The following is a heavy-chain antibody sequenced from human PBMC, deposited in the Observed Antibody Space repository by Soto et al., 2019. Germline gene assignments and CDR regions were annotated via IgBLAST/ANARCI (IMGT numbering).Heavy chain of an antibody. CDR3: AKELHSNGYRARFAF. Sequence: PGGSLRLSCAASGFTFSSYAMHWVRQAPGKGLEWVAVISYDGSNKYYADSVKGRFTISRDNSKNTIYLQMNSLRVEDTAVYYCAKELHSNGYRARFAFRGQGSLVTVS. D-gene: IGHD5-18*01. CDR2: ISYDGSNK. J-gene: IGHJ4*02. CDR1: GFTFSSYA. V-gene: IGHV3-30*14.